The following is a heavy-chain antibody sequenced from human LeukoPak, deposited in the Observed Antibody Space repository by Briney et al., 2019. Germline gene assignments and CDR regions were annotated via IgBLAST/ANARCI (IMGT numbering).Heavy chain of an antibody. CDR3: ARGSSVYCSSTSCYDGFSSWFDP. D-gene: IGHD2-2*01. CDR2: ISSSGSTI. Sequence: GGSLRLSCAASGFTFSSYEMNWVRQAPGKGLEWASYISSSGSTIYYADSVKGRLTISRDNAKNSLYLQMNSLRAEDTAVYYCARGSSVYCSSTSCYDGFSSWFDPWGQGTLVTVSS. CDR1: GFTFSSYE. J-gene: IGHJ5*02. V-gene: IGHV3-48*03.